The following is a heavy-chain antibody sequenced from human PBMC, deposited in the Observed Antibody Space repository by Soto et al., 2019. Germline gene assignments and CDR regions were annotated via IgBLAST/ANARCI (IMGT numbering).Heavy chain of an antibody. J-gene: IGHJ5*01. Sequence: XETLSLPFTVSGGSVSSGATYWSWIRQPPGKGLEWIGYIYFSGSANYSPSLKSRVTISVDTSKDQFSLKLTSVTPEDTAVYYCARARLYCSGGSCWPSGFDSWGQGTLVTVSS. D-gene: IGHD2-15*01. CDR2: IYFSGSA. V-gene: IGHV4-61*08. CDR3: ARARLYCSGGSCWPSGFDS. CDR1: GGSVSSGATY.